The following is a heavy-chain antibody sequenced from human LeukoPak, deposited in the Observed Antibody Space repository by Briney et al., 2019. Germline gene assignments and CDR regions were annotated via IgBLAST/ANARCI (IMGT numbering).Heavy chain of an antibody. CDR2: IKQDGSEE. D-gene: IGHD6-19*01. J-gene: IGHJ5*01. CDR3: VRERYSSGWSYWFDS. CDR1: GFTFSSHW. V-gene: IGHV3-7*03. Sequence: GGSLRLSCAASGFTFSSHWMTWVRQAPGRGREWVANIKQDGSEEYYLDSVKGRFVISRDNAKNSVFLLMNSLRAEDTAVYYCVRERYSSGWSYWFDSWGQGTLVTVSS.